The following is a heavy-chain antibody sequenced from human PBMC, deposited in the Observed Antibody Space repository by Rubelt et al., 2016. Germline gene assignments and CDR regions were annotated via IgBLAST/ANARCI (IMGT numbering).Heavy chain of an antibody. CDR2: VSSTGTT. Sequence: QLQLQESGPGLVKPSETLAITCTVSGDSFSRSTSSWGWIRQPPGKGLEWIETVSSTGTTYYNPPLQRRITISLGKSKNQVYLNLSSVTAADTAVFDCAGHRGNYYGPLDSWGQGALVTVSS. D-gene: IGHD3-22*01. CDR1: GDSFSRSTSS. CDR3: AGHRGNYYGPLDS. V-gene: IGHV4-39*01. J-gene: IGHJ4*02.